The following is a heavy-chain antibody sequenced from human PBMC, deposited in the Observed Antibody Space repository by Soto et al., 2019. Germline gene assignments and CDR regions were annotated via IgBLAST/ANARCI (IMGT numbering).Heavy chain of an antibody. D-gene: IGHD7-27*01. CDR3: ARQTGANWFDP. Sequence: SETLSLTCTVSGGSISSYYWSWIRQPPGKGLEWIGYIYYSGSTNYNPSLKSRVTISVDTSKNQFSLKLSSVTAADTAVYYCARQTGANWFDPWGQGTLVTVSS. J-gene: IGHJ5*02. CDR2: IYYSGST. V-gene: IGHV4-59*08. CDR1: GGSISSYY.